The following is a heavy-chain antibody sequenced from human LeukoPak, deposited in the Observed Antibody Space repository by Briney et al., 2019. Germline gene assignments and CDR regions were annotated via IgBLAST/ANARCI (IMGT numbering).Heavy chain of an antibody. D-gene: IGHD6-19*01. V-gene: IGHV4-4*07. CDR3: ARGSGVAVGMDV. CDR2: FFTGGST. J-gene: IGHJ6*02. Sequence: SETLSLTCTVSGGSIDSHYWSWNRQSAGKGLEWIGRFFTGGSTYYNPSLESRVTMSVDTSKNQFSLKLRSVTAVDTAVYFCARGSGVAVGMDVWGQGTTVIVSS. CDR1: GGSIDSHY.